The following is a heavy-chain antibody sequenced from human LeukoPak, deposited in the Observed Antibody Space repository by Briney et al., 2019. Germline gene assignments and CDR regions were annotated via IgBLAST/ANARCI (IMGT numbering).Heavy chain of an antibody. J-gene: IGHJ6*03. Sequence: SVKVSCEASVGTFSSYAISWVRHAPGQGLECMGGIIPIFGTANYAQKFQGRVTITTDESTSTAYMELSSLRSEDTAVYYCARARYRPQKNYYYYYMDVWGKGTTVTVSS. D-gene: IGHD4-11*01. V-gene: IGHV1-69*05. CDR3: ARARYRPQKNYYYYYMDV. CDR2: IIPIFGTA. CDR1: VGTFSSYA.